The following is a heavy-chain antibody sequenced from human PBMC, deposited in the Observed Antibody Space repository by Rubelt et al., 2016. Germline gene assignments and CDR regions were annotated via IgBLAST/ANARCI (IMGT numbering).Heavy chain of an antibody. J-gene: IGHJ4*02. CDR1: GGSFSAYY. D-gene: IGHD6-19*01. CDR2: INHSGST. V-gene: IGHV4-34*01. CDR3: ARAGSSGPPPL. Sequence: QVQLQQWGAGLLKPSETLSLTCVVSGGSFSAYYWSWIRQPPGKGLEWIGEINHSGSTNYNPSLKSRVTLSLDTSKSQFSLKLSSVTAADTGVYFCARAGSSGPPPLWGPGTLVTVSS.